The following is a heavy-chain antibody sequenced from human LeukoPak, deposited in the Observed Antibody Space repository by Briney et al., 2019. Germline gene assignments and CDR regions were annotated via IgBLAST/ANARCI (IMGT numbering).Heavy chain of an antibody. CDR3: ARVSVANFDY. CDR1: GGSFSGYY. V-gene: IGHV4-34*01. Sequence: PSETLSLTCAVYGGSFSGYYWSWIRQPPGKGLEWVGEINHSGSTNYNPSLKSRVTISVDTSKNQFSLKLSSVTAADTAVYYCARVSVANFDYWGQGTLVTVSS. CDR2: INHSGST. D-gene: IGHD2-21*01. J-gene: IGHJ4*02.